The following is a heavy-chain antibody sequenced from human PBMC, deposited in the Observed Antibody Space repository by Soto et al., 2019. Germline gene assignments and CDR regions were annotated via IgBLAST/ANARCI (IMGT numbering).Heavy chain of an antibody. Sequence: GGSLRLSCAASGFRFSDYSMNWVRQAPGKGLEWVSYISSGSSTINYAHSVKGRFVISRDNAKNSLSLQMDSLRDEDTAVYYCAKDRARRVNAFDYWGQGTPVTVSS. CDR2: ISSGSSTI. D-gene: IGHD2-8*01. J-gene: IGHJ4*02. CDR1: GFRFSDYS. V-gene: IGHV3-48*02. CDR3: AKDRARRVNAFDY.